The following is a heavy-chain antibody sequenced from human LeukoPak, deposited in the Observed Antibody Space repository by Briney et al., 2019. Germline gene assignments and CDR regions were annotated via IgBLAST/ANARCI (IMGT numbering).Heavy chain of an antibody. Sequence: GGSLRLSCAASGFTFSSYAMSWVRQAPGKGLVWVSGINSEGTSTSYADSVKGRFTISRDNAKNTLYLRINSLRAEDTAVYYCARDTKSYFDYWGQGTLVTVSS. CDR2: INSEGTST. D-gene: IGHD3-3*01. V-gene: IGHV3-74*01. CDR3: ARDTKSYFDY. J-gene: IGHJ4*02. CDR1: GFTFSSYA.